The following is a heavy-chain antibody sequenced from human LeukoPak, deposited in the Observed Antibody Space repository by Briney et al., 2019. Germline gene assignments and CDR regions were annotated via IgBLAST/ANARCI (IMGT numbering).Heavy chain of an antibody. Sequence: SETLSLTCTVSGGSVSSYYWSWIRQPPGKGLEWTGSIYYSGSTYYNPSLKSRVTISVDTSKNQFSLKLSSVTAADTAVYYCARDLPRTYYYDSSGYYRDYWGQGTLVTVSS. D-gene: IGHD3-22*01. CDR2: IYYSGST. CDR1: GGSVSSYY. J-gene: IGHJ4*02. CDR3: ARDLPRTYYYDSSGYYRDY. V-gene: IGHV4-39*07.